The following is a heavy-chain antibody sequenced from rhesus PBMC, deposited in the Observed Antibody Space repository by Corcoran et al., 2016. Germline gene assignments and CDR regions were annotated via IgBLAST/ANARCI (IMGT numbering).Heavy chain of an antibody. V-gene: IGHV1-111*02. D-gene: IGHD3-40*01. J-gene: IGHJ2*01. Sequence: EVQLVQSGAEVKKPGASVQISCKASGYTFTDDYLLWVRQAPGKGLEWVGRIDPEDGETLHAQKFQNRVTITADTSTDTAYMDLSSLTSEDTAVYYCATLTYDNGYFDLWGPGTPITISS. CDR3: ATLTYDNGYFDL. CDR2: IDPEDGET. CDR1: GYTFTDDY.